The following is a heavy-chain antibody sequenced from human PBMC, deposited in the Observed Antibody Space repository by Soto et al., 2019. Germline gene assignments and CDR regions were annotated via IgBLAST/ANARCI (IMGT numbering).Heavy chain of an antibody. V-gene: IGHV3-33*01. CDR2: IWYDGSNK. J-gene: IGHJ6*02. CDR1: GFTFSSYG. Sequence: GGSLRLSCAASGFTFSSYGMHWVRQAPGKGLEWVAVIWYDGSNKYYADSVKGRFTISRDNSKNTLYLQMNSLRAEDTAVNYCARDLGLTTVDYYGMDVWGQGTTVTVSS. CDR3: ARDLGLTTVDYYGMDV. D-gene: IGHD4-4*01.